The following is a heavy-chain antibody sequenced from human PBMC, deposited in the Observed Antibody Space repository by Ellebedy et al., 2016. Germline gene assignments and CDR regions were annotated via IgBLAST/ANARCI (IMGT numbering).Heavy chain of an antibody. D-gene: IGHD1-1*01. J-gene: IGHJ3*01. CDR3: AKWNDDWKAFDV. CDR2: IYYSGST. CDR1: GGPLSGSY. Sequence: SETLSLTCTVSGGPLSGSYWSWIRQPPGEALELIGYIYYSGSTKYNPSLKSRVTISVDTSKSQFSLRLTSVTAADTAVYFCAKWNDDWKAFDVWGQGTMVTVSS. V-gene: IGHV4-59*01.